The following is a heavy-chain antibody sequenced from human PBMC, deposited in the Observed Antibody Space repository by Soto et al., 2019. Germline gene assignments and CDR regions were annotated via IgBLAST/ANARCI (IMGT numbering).Heavy chain of an antibody. D-gene: IGHD2-21*01. CDR2: IIPMFPTT. CDR1: GDTFGRNA. J-gene: IGHJ4*02. V-gene: IGHV1-69*01. Sequence: QVQLVQSGAEVKRPGASVRVSCKASGDTFGRNAIHWVRQAPGQGLEWMGGIIPMFPTTNYAQKFKGRLTIYADESTGTAYMEMTSLTSEDTAVYYCTKDGDSADYGYWGQGPLVTVSS. CDR3: TKDGDSADYGY.